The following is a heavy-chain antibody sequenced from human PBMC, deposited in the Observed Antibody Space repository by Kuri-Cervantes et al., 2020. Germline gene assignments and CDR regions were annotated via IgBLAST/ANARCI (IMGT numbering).Heavy chain of an antibody. Sequence: SLKISCAASGFTFDDYAMHWVRQAPGKGLEWVSGISWNSGSIGYADSVKGRFTISRDNAKNSLYLQMNSLRAEDTAVYYCARESYGGNSMSYFDYWGQGTLVTVSS. CDR3: ARESYGGNSMSYFDY. CDR2: ISWNSGSI. V-gene: IGHV3-9*01. D-gene: IGHD4-23*01. CDR1: GFTFDDYA. J-gene: IGHJ4*02.